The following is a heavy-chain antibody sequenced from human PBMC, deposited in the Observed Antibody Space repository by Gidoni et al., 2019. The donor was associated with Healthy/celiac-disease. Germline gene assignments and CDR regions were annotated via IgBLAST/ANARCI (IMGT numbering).Heavy chain of an antibody. CDR1: GYSFTTYW. CDR3: ARRVDYYDSGGYYQPHFDY. Sequence: EVQLVQSGAEVKKPGESLKISCKASGYSFTTYWIGWVRQMPGKGLEWMGIISPGDSDTRYSPSFQGQVTMSADKSISTAYLQWSSLKASDTAIYYCARRVDYYDSGGYYQPHFDYWGQGTLVSVSS. CDR2: ISPGDSDT. D-gene: IGHD3-22*01. J-gene: IGHJ4*02. V-gene: IGHV5-51*01.